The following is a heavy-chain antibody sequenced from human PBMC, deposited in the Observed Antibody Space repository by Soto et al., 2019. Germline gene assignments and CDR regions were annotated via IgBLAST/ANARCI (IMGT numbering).Heavy chain of an antibody. Sequence: LXLSCAASGFTVRSYAMHWVRQAPGKGLEWVAVIWYEGSNKDYADSVKGRFTISRDNSKNTLYLQMNSLRAEDTAMYHCARDSDFWSGYLSYYFDYWGQGTLVTVS. J-gene: IGHJ4*02. V-gene: IGHV3-33*01. CDR1: GFTVRSYA. CDR2: IWYEGSNK. CDR3: ARDSDFWSGYLSYYFDY. D-gene: IGHD3-3*01.